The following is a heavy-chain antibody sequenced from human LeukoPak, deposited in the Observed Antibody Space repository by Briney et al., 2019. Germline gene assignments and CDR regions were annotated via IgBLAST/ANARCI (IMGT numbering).Heavy chain of an antibody. CDR3: ARGRGYSYGYGNDAFDI. D-gene: IGHD5-18*01. Sequence: GGSLRLSCAASGFTFSSYSMNWVRQAPGKGLEWVSSISSSSSYIYYADSVKGRFTISRDNAKNSLYLQMNSLRAEDTAVYYCARGRGYSYGYGNDAFDIWGQGTMVTVSS. CDR2: ISSSSSYI. CDR1: GFTFSSYS. J-gene: IGHJ3*02. V-gene: IGHV3-21*01.